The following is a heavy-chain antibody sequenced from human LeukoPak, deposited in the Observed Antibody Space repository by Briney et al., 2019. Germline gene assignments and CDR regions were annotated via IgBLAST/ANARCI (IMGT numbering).Heavy chain of an antibody. D-gene: IGHD2-2*01. CDR3: ARGVVVPAAIYHGYWFDP. CDR2: IIPIFGTA. V-gene: IGHV1-69*13. J-gene: IGHJ5*02. Sequence: SVNVSCKASGGTFSSYAISWVRQAPGQGLEWMGGIIPIFGTANYAQKFQGRATITADESTSTAYMELSSLRSEDTAVYYCARGVVVPAAIYHGYWFDPWGQGTLVTVSS. CDR1: GGTFSSYA.